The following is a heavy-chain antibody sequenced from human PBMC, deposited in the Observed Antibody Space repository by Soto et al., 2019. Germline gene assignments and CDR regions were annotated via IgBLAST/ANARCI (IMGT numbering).Heavy chain of an antibody. Sequence: QVQLVQSGAEVKKPGASVKVSCKASGYTFTSYYMHWVRQAPGQGLEWMGIINPSGGSTSYAQKFTGRATMTRDTSTSTVYMELSSLRSEDTAVYYCARDSVHYYDSSGIDYWGQGTLVTVSS. V-gene: IGHV1-46*01. D-gene: IGHD3-22*01. CDR2: INPSGGST. CDR1: GYTFTSYY. J-gene: IGHJ4*02. CDR3: ARDSVHYYDSSGIDY.